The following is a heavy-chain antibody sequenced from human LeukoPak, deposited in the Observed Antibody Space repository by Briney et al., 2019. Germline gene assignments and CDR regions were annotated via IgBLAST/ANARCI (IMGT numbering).Heavy chain of an antibody. V-gene: IGHV4-59*01. J-gene: IGHJ6*03. D-gene: IGHD3-22*01. CDR1: GGSISSYY. CDR3: ATSTRYDSSGYYYPYYYYYMDV. Sequence: PSETLSLTCTVSGGSISSYYWSWIRQPPGKGLQWIGYIYYSGSTNYNPSLKSRVTISVDTSKNQFSLKLSSVTAADTAVYYCATSTRYDSSGYYYPYYYYYMDVWGKGTMVTVSS. CDR2: IYYSGST.